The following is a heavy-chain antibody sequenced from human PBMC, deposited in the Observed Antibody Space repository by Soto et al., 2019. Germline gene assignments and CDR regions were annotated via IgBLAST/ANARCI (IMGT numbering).Heavy chain of an antibody. V-gene: IGHV3-7*01. Sequence: GGSLRLSCAASGFIFRNYLMSWVRQAPGRGLEWVANIKEDGSERYYVDSVNGRFTISRDNAKNSLYLEMTRPRADDTAIYYCAREKRANGYFDYWGQGTRVTVAS. CDR3: AREKRANGYFDY. CDR1: GFIFRNYL. J-gene: IGHJ4*02. CDR2: IKEDGSER. D-gene: IGHD6-25*01.